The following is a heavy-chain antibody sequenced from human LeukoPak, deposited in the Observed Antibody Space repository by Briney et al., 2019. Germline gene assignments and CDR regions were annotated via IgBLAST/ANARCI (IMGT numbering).Heavy chain of an antibody. CDR2: FDPEDGET. V-gene: IGHV1-24*01. CDR1: GYTLTELS. J-gene: IGHJ2*01. Sequence: ASVKVSCKVSGYTLTELSMHWVRQAPGKGLEWMGGFDPEDGETIYAQKFQGRVTMTEDTSTDTAYMDLSRLRSDDTAVYYCARGGAAPEGYWFFDLWGRGTLVTVSS. D-gene: IGHD6-13*01. CDR3: ARGGAAPEGYWFFDL.